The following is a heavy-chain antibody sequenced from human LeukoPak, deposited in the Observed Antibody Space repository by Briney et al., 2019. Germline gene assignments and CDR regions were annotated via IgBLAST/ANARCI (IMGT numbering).Heavy chain of an antibody. J-gene: IGHJ4*02. CDR2: ISSSSSYI. Sequence: GGSLRLSCAASGFTFSSYSMNWVRQAPGKGLEWVSSISSSSSYIYYADSVKGRFTISRDNAKNSLYLQMNSLRAEDTAVYYCARVIEAPYYDSSGVFDYWGQGTLVTVPS. D-gene: IGHD3-22*01. V-gene: IGHV3-21*01. CDR3: ARVIEAPYYDSSGVFDY. CDR1: GFTFSSYS.